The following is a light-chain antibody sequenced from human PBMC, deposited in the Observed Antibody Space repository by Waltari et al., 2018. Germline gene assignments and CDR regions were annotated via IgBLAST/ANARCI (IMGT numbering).Light chain of an antibody. V-gene: IGKV2-28*01. CDR2: LGS. Sequence: DIVMTQSPLSLPVTPGEPASISCRPSQSLLHNNGYNYLDWYLQKPGQSPQLLIYLGSNRASGVPDRFSGSGSGTDFTLKISRVEAEDVGVYYCMQALQTPLTFGGGTKVEI. J-gene: IGKJ4*01. CDR3: MQALQTPLT. CDR1: QSLLHNNGYNY.